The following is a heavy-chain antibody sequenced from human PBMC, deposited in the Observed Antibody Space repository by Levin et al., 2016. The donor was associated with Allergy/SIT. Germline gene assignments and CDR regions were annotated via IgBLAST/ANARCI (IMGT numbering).Heavy chain of an antibody. J-gene: IGHJ3*02. Sequence: WIRQPPGKGLEWVGRIKSKTAGGTSDYATPMKGRIIISRDDSKNTLSLEMNSLETEDTAVYYCTATWATPGAFHIWGHGTMVTVSS. CDR3: TATWATPGAFHI. CDR2: IKSKTAGGTS. D-gene: IGHD1-26*01. V-gene: IGHV3-15*01.